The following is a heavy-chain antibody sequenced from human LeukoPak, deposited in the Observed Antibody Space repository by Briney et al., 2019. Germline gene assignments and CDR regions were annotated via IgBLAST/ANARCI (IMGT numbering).Heavy chain of an antibody. J-gene: IGHJ4*02. CDR3: ARKLTGDRYFYFDY. V-gene: IGHV3-23*01. CDR2: ISGSGGST. Sequence: GGSLRLSCAASGFTFSSYAMHWVRQAPGKGLEWVSAISGSGGSTYYADSVKGRFTISRDNSKNTLYLQMNSLRAEDTAVYYCARKLTGDRYFYFDYWGQGTLVTVSS. D-gene: IGHD7-27*01. CDR1: GFTFSSYA.